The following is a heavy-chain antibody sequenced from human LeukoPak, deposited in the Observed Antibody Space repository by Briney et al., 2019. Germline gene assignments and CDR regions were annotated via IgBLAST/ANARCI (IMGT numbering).Heavy chain of an antibody. CDR1: GGSISSSSYY. CDR2: IYYSGST. V-gene: IGHV4-39*01. Sequence: PSETLSLTCTVSGGSISSSSYYWGWIRQPPGKGLEWIGSIYYSGSTYYNPSLKSRGTISVDTSKNQFSLKLSSVTAADTAVYYCARSLVGATADFDYWGQGTLVTVSS. CDR3: ARSLVGATADFDY. D-gene: IGHD1-26*01. J-gene: IGHJ4*02.